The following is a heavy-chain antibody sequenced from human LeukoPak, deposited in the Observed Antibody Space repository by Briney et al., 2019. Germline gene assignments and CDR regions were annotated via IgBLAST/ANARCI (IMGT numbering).Heavy chain of an antibody. J-gene: IGHJ5*02. Sequence: PSETLSLTCTVSGGSISSYYWSWIRQPPGEGLEWIGSIYYSGSTYYNPSLKSRVTISVDTSKNQFSLKLSSVTAADTAVYYCAREIAVAENWFDPWGQGTLVTVSS. D-gene: IGHD6-19*01. V-gene: IGHV4-39*07. CDR2: IYYSGST. CDR1: GGSISSYY. CDR3: AREIAVAENWFDP.